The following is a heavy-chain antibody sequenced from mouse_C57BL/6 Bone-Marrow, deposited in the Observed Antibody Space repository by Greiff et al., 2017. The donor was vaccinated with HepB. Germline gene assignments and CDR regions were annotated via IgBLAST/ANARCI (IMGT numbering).Heavy chain of an antibody. CDR2: IYPRSGNT. CDR1: GYTFTSYG. J-gene: IGHJ3*01. Sequence: QVQLQQSGAELARPGASVKLSCKASGYTFTSYGISWVKQRTGQGLEWIGEIYPRSGNTYYNEKFKGKATLTADKSSSTAYMALRSLTSEDSAVYFCARLGAWFAYWGQGTLVTVSA. D-gene: IGHD4-1*01. V-gene: IGHV1-81*01. CDR3: ARLGAWFAY.